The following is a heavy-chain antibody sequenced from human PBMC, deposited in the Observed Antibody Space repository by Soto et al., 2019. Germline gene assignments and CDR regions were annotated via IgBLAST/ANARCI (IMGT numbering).Heavy chain of an antibody. J-gene: IGHJ1*01. CDR3: ARVGSREVARFEYFQH. CDR2: ISAYNGNT. Sequence: QVQLVQSGAEVKKPGASVKVSCKASGYTFTSYGISWALQAPGQGLEWMGWISAYNGNTNYAQKLQGRVTMTTDTPTSTAYMELRSLRSDDTAVYYCARVGSREVARFEYFQHWGQGTLVTVSS. D-gene: IGHD3-10*01. V-gene: IGHV1-18*01. CDR1: GYTFTSYG.